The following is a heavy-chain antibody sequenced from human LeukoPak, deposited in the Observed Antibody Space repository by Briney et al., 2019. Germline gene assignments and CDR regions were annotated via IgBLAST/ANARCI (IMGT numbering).Heavy chain of an antibody. CDR3: ARDRDYYDSSGALDY. D-gene: IGHD3-22*01. Sequence: GGSLRLSCAASGFTFSSYGMRWVRQAPGKGLEWVAVIWYDGSNKYYADSVKGRFTISRDNSKNTLYLQMNSLRAEDTAVYYCARDRDYYDSSGALDYWGQGTLVTVSS. J-gene: IGHJ4*02. CDR2: IWYDGSNK. V-gene: IGHV3-33*01. CDR1: GFTFSSYG.